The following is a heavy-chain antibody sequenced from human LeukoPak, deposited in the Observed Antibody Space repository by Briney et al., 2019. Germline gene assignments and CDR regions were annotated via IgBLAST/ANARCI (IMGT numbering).Heavy chain of an antibody. J-gene: IGHJ4*02. CDR2: IYYSGST. D-gene: IGHD6-6*01. CDR3: ARRRSLSYSSSSGFDY. CDR1: GGSISSSSYY. Sequence: SETLSLTCTVSGGSISSSSYYWGWIRQPPGKGLEWVVSIYYSGSTYYNPSLKSRVTISVDTSKNQFSLKLSSVTAADTAVYYCARRRSLSYSSSSGFDYWGQGTLVTVSS. V-gene: IGHV4-39*01.